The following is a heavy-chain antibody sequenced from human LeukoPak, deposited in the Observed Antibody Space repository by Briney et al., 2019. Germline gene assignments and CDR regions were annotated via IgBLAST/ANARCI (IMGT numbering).Heavy chain of an antibody. D-gene: IGHD2-8*01. Sequence: GASLRISCKGSGSNSTSYWITWVRQTPGKGLEWMGRIDPSDSYTNYSPSFQGHVTISADKSISTAYLQWISLKASDTAMYYCTRPPPNLKHDGFDIWGQGTMVTVSS. J-gene: IGHJ3*02. CDR3: TRPPPNLKHDGFDI. V-gene: IGHV5-10-1*01. CDR2: IDPSDSYT. CDR1: GSNSTSYW.